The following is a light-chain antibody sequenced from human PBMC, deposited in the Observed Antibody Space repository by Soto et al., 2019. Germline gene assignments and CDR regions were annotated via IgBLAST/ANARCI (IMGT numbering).Light chain of an antibody. CDR2: HAS. CDR1: QSVNIF. CDR3: HHYVGSPWA. J-gene: IGKJ1*01. V-gene: IGKV3-20*01. Sequence: EIVLTQSPGTLSLSPGERATLSCRASQSVNIFLAWFQQKPGQAPWLLIFHASNRATGVPDRFSGSGSGTDFTLTITRLEPEDSAVYYCHHYVGSPWAFGQGTRVEIK.